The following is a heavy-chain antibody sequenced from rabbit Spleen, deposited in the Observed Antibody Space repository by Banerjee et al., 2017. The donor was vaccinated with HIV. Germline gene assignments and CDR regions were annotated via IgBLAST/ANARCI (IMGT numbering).Heavy chain of an antibody. CDR1: RFPFSDKAV. J-gene: IGHJ6*01. CDR3: ARSTYGYDDYADLYYAAMDL. CDR2: IYAGSSDST. D-gene: IGHD6-1*01. V-gene: IGHV1S45*01. Sequence: QEQLVESGGGLVRPEGSLKLSCTASRFPFSDKAVMCWVRQAPGKGLEWIASIYAGSSDSTYSATWAKGRFTISKTSSTTLTLQMTSLTPADTATYFCARSTYGYDDYADLYYAAMDLWGPGTLVTVS.